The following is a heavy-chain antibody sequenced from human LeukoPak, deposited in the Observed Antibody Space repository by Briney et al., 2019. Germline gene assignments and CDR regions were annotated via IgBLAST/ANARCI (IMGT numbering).Heavy chain of an antibody. D-gene: IGHD2-15*01. Sequence: SVKVSCKASVGTFSSYAISWVRQAPGQGLEWMGGIIPIFGTANYAQKFQGRVTITADESTSTAYMELSSLRSEDTAVYYCARSRWGCSGGSCYGYYFDYWGQGTLVTVSS. V-gene: IGHV1-69*01. J-gene: IGHJ4*02. CDR3: ARSRWGCSGGSCYGYYFDY. CDR1: VGTFSSYA. CDR2: IIPIFGTA.